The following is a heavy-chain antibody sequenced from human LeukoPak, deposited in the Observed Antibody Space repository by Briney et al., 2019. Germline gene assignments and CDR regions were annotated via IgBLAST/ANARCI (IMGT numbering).Heavy chain of an antibody. Sequence: GGSLRLSCAASGFTFSSYAMSWVRQAPGKGLEWVSAISGSGVSTYYADSVKGRFTISRDNSKNTLYLQMNSLRAEDTAVYSCAKDPGSYSSSWFFDYWGQGTLVTVSS. V-gene: IGHV3-23*01. J-gene: IGHJ4*02. CDR1: GFTFSSYA. CDR2: ISGSGVST. CDR3: AKDPGSYSSSWFFDY. D-gene: IGHD6-13*01.